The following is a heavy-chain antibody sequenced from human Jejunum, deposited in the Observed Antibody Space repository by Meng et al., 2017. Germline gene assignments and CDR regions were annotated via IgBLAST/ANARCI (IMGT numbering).Heavy chain of an antibody. CDR1: GFTFSDYS. V-gene: IGHV3-21*01. J-gene: IGHJ4*02. Sequence: EVQLVESGVGLVKPGESLRLSCTASGFTFSDYSMNWVRQAPGKGPEWVSSISSSTSSYLYDADSVKSRFTISRDNAKNSLYLQMNSLRAEDTAVYFCARVKSGSYPPYYFDFWGQGTLVTVSS. CDR2: ISSSTSSYL. CDR3: ARVKSGSYPPYYFDF. D-gene: IGHD1-26*01.